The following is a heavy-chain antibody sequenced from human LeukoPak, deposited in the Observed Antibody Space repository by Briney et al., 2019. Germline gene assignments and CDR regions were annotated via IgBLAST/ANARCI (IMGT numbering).Heavy chain of an antibody. V-gene: IGHV3-43D*03. J-gene: IGHJ6*02. Sequence: GGSLRLSCAASGFNFDDYAMHWVRQAPGKGLERVALISWDGGSTYYADSVKGRFTISRDNSKNSLYLQMNSLRAEDTALYYCAKDHYCSSTSCLTRYYYYYGMDVWGQGTTVTVSS. D-gene: IGHD2-2*01. CDR2: ISWDGGST. CDR3: AKDHYCSSTSCLTRYYYYYGMDV. CDR1: GFNFDDYA.